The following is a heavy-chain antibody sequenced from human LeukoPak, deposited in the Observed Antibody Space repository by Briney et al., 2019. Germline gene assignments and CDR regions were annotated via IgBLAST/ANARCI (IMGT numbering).Heavy chain of an antibody. J-gene: IGHJ4*02. CDR3: ARTSGGWSGDIDY. V-gene: IGHV4-38-2*02. CDR2: IYHSGST. CDR1: GYSISSGYY. Sequence: SETLSLTCTVSGYSISSGYYWGWIRQPPGKGLEWIGSIYHSGSTYYNPSLKSRVTISVDTSKNQFSLKLSSVTAADTAVYYCARTSGGWSGDIDYWGQGTLVTVSS. D-gene: IGHD3-10*01.